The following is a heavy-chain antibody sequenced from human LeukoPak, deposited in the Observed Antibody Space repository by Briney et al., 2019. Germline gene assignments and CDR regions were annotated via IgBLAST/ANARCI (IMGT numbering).Heavy chain of an antibody. Sequence: GSLRLSCAASGFTFSSYWMTWVRQAPGKGLEWVANIKPDGSEKYYVDSVKGRFTISRDNAKNSLYLQMNSLRAEDTAVYYCARDREWLFKRSYYYGMDVWGQGTTVTVSS. V-gene: IGHV3-7*01. CDR1: GFTFSSYW. D-gene: IGHD3-3*01. J-gene: IGHJ6*02. CDR2: IKPDGSEK. CDR3: ARDREWLFKRSYYYGMDV.